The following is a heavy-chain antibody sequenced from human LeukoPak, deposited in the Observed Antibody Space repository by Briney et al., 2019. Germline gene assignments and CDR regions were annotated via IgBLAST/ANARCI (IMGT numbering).Heavy chain of an antibody. CDR3: ARDQGLTAPPPYGLDV. V-gene: IGHV1-69*01. CDR2: IIPIFGTA. Sequence: SVTVSCKAYGGTFSSYAISWVRQAPGQGLEWMGGIIPIFGTANYAQKFQGRVTITADESTSTAYMELSSLRSEETAVYYCARDQGLTAPPPYGLDVWGQGTTVIVSS. CDR1: GGTFSSYA. D-gene: IGHD5-18*01. J-gene: IGHJ6*02.